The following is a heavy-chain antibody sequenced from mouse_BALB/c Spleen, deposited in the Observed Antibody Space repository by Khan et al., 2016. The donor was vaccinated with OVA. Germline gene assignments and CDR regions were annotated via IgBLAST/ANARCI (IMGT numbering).Heavy chain of an antibody. J-gene: IGHJ2*01. V-gene: IGHV5-17*02. CDR2: ISSGRNTI. Sequence: EVELVESGGGLVQPGGSRKLSCAASGFTFSGFGMHWVRQAPEKGLEWGACISSGRNTIYYEDTVKGRLTSSRDKHKKNLFRQMTSPRSEDTARSFCSSSGYYYFDYWVQGTTLTVSS. CDR3: SSSGYYYFDY. CDR1: GFTFSGFG. D-gene: IGHD2-3*01.